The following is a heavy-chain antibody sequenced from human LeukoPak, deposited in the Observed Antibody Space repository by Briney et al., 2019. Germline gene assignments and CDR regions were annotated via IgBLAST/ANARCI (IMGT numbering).Heavy chain of an antibody. CDR1: GGTFSSYA. Sequence: ASVKVSCKASGGTFSSYAISWVRQAPGQGLEWMGGIIPIFGTANYAQKLQGRVTMTTDTSTSTAYMELRSLRSDDTAVYYCARYPPINTAMVGGWFDPWGQGTLVTVSS. CDR3: ARYPPINTAMVGGWFDP. CDR2: IIPIFGTA. J-gene: IGHJ5*02. V-gene: IGHV1-69*05. D-gene: IGHD5-18*01.